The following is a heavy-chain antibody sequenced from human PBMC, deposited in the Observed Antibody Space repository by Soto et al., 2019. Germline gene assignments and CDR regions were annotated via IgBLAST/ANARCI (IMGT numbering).Heavy chain of an antibody. CDR2: IIPVFGTS. Sequence: QVQLVQSGAEVKKPGSSVKVSCKASGGTFRTESINWVRQAPGRGLEWMGGIIPVFGTSDYAQKFQGRVKITAAESTTSAYMELSSLRSNGTAVYYCARVHECGGNSDAVDSWGQGTMVTVSS. J-gene: IGHJ3*02. CDR1: GGTFRTES. V-gene: IGHV1-69*12. CDR3: ARVHECGGNSDAVDS. D-gene: IGHD2-21*01.